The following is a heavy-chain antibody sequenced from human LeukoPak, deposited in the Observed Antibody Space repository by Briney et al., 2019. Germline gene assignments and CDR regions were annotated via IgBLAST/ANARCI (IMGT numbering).Heavy chain of an antibody. J-gene: IGHJ3*02. D-gene: IGHD2-15*01. CDR3: ARDLEGYCSGGSCYSYAFDI. V-gene: IGHV4-59*01. Sequence: SETLSLTCTVSGGSISSYYWSWIRQPPGKGLEWIGYIYYSGSANYNPSLKSRVTISVDTSKNQFSLKLSSVTAADTAVYYCARDLEGYCSGGSCYSYAFDIWGQGTMVTVPS. CDR1: GGSISSYY. CDR2: IYYSGSA.